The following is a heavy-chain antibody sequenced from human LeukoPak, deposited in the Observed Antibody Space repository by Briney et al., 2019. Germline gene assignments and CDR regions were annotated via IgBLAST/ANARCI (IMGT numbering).Heavy chain of an antibody. J-gene: IGHJ4*02. D-gene: IGHD3-22*01. CDR1: GFTFSSYW. CDR3: ARVYYDSSGNY. V-gene: IGHV3-7*01. CDR2: IKQDGSEK. Sequence: GGSLRLSCGASGFTFSSYWMSWVRQAPGKGLEWVANIKQDGSEKYYVDSVKGRFTISRDNAKNSLYLQMNSLRAEDTAVYYCARVYYDSSGNYWGQGTLVTVSS.